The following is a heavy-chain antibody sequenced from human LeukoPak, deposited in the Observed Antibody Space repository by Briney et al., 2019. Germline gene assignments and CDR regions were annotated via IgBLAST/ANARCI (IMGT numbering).Heavy chain of an antibody. J-gene: IGHJ3*02. D-gene: IGHD6-19*01. CDR1: GFTFSSYG. V-gene: IGHV3-33*01. CDR3: ARGHSSGWYHDAFDI. CDR2: IWYDGSNK. Sequence: PGGSLRLSCAASGFTFSSYGMHWVRQAPGKGLEWVAVIWYDGSNKYYADSVKGRFTISRDNSKNTLYLQMNSLRAEDTAVYYCARGHSSGWYHDAFDIWGQGTMVTVSS.